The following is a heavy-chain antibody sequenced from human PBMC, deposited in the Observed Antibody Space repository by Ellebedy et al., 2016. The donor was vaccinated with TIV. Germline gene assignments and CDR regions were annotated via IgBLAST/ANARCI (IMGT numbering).Heavy chain of an antibody. CDR2: IYESVTT. CDR1: VDSISLYY. Sequence: MPGGSLRLSCSVSVDSISLYYWSWIRQPPGKGLEWIGYIYESVTTSYNPSLKSRVTISVDTSKNQFSLKLTFVTAADTAVYYCARGGTGGFDYWGQGTLVTVSS. J-gene: IGHJ4*02. CDR3: ARGGTGGFDY. D-gene: IGHD2-8*02. V-gene: IGHV4-4*09.